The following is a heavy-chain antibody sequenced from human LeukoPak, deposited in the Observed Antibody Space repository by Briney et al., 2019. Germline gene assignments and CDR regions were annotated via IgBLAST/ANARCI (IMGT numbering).Heavy chain of an antibody. CDR3: ARYCSGGSCYSAFDV. J-gene: IGHJ3*01. Sequence: SVKVSCKASGGTFSSYAIGWVRQAPGQGLEWMGGIIPIFGTANYAQKFQGRVTITTDESTSTAYMELSSLRSEDTAVYYCARYCSGGSCYSAFDVWGQGTMVTVSS. CDR1: GGTFSSYA. CDR2: IIPIFGTA. V-gene: IGHV1-69*05. D-gene: IGHD2-15*01.